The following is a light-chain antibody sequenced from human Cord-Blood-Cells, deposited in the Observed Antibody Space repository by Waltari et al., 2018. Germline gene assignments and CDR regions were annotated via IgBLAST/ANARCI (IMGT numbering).Light chain of an antibody. Sequence: EIVLTQSPGTLSLSPGERATPSCRASQSVSSSYVDWYQQKPGQAPRVLIHGASNRATGIPDRFSGSGSGTDFTLTISRLEPEDFAVYYCQQYGSSPWTFGQGTKVEIK. J-gene: IGKJ1*01. CDR2: GAS. CDR3: QQYGSSPWT. CDR1: QSVSSSY. V-gene: IGKV3-20*01.